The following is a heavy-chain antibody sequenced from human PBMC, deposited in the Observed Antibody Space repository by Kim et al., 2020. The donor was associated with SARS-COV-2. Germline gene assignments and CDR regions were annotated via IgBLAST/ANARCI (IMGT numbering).Heavy chain of an antibody. J-gene: IGHJ4*02. CDR2: ISGSGGST. V-gene: IGHV3-23*01. Sequence: GGSLRLSCAASGFTFSSYAMCWVRQAPGKGLEWVSAISGSGGSTYYADSLKSRFTISRDNSTNKLYLQMNSLIAEDKAVYYCVKDDSSSSYYFDYWGQGTLVTVSS. CDR1: GFTFSSYA. D-gene: IGHD6-13*01. CDR3: VKDDSSSSYYFDY.